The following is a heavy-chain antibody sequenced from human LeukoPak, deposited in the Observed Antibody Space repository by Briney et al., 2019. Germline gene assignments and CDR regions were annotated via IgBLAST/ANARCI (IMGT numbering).Heavy chain of an antibody. V-gene: IGHV4-34*01. CDR3: ARGRGIAAAGKPTGYFQH. Sequence: SETLSLTCAVYGGSFSGYYWSWIRQPPGKGLEWLGEINHSGSTNYNPSLKSRVTISVDTSKNQFSLKLSSVTAADTAVYYCARGRGIAAAGKPTGYFQHWGQGTLVTVSS. CDR1: GGSFSGYY. D-gene: IGHD6-13*01. CDR2: INHSGST. J-gene: IGHJ1*01.